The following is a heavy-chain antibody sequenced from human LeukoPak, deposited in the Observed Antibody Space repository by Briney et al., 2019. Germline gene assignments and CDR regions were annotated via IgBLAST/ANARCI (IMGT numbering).Heavy chain of an antibody. CDR2: INPNSGGT. D-gene: IGHD3-10*01. Sequence: ASVKVSCKASGYTFTGYYMHWVRQAPGQGLEWMGWINPNSGGTNYAQKFQGRVTMTRDTSISTAYMELSRLRSDDTAVYYCAREGMGYYYGSGSHFTAFDIWGQGTMVTVSS. CDR1: GYTFTGYY. CDR3: AREGMGYYYGSGSHFTAFDI. V-gene: IGHV1-2*02. J-gene: IGHJ3*02.